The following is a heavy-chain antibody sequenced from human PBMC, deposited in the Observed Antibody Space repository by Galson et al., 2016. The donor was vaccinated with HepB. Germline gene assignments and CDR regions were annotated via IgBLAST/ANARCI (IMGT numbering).Heavy chain of an antibody. CDR1: GDSVFSTSVA. CDR3: ARGRYSGFDI. Sequence: CAISGDSVFSTSVAWNWIRQSPSRGLEWLGRTYYRSKWYNNYAVSVKSRITVSLDTSYDQLSLQLNSVTPEDTAVYYCARGRYSGFDILSQVTLVTVSS. D-gene: IGHD1-1*01. CDR2: TYYRSKWYN. J-gene: IGHJ3*02. V-gene: IGHV6-1*01.